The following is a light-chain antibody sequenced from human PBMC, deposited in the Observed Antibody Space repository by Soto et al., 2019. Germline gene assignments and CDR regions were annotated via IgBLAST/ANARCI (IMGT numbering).Light chain of an antibody. CDR1: QGISSY. CDR3: QQLNSYRLT. Sequence: DIQLTQSPSFLSASVGDRVTITCRASQGISSYFAWYQQKPGKAPKILIYAVSTLQSVVPSRFSGSASGTEFTLTISSLQPEDFATYYCQQLNSYRLTFGGGTKVEIK. J-gene: IGKJ4*01. CDR2: AVS. V-gene: IGKV1-9*01.